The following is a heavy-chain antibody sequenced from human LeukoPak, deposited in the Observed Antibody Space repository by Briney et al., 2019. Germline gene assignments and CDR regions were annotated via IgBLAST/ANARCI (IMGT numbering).Heavy chain of an antibody. Sequence: ASVKVSCNVSGYTLIELSMHWVRQAPGKGLEWMGGFDPEDGETIYAQKFQGRVIMTEDTSTDTAYMELSSLRSEDTAVYYCAAGRRSYYDSSGCYYLRSRLDYWGQGTLVTVSS. J-gene: IGHJ4*02. D-gene: IGHD3-22*01. CDR2: FDPEDGET. CDR3: AAGRRSYYDSSGCYYLRSRLDY. CDR1: GYTLIELS. V-gene: IGHV1-24*01.